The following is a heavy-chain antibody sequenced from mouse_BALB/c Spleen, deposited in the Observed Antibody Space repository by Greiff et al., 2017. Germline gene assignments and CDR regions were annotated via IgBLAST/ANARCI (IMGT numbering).Heavy chain of an antibody. J-gene: IGHJ3*01. D-gene: IGHD2-4*01. V-gene: IGHV1-4*01. CDR2: INPSSGYT. CDR1: GYTFTSYT. CDR3: ARGGGRLITWFAY. Sequence: QVQLKESGAELARPGASVKMSCKASGYTFTSYTMHWVKQRPGQGLEWIGYINPSSGYTNYNQKFKDKATLTADKSSSTAYMQLSSLTSEDSAVYYCARGGGRLITWFAYWGQGTLVTVSA.